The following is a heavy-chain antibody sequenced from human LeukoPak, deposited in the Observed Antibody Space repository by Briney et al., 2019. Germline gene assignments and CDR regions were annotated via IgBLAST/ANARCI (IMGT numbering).Heavy chain of an antibody. CDR2: IKQDGSEK. Sequence: GGSLRLSCAASGFTFSSYWMSWVRQAPGKGLEWVANIKQDGSEKYYVDSVRGRFTISRDDAKNSLYLQMNSLRAEDSALYYCARNIYCGGDCYSDFIFDSWGQGTLVTVSS. CDR3: ARNIYCGGDCYSDFIFDS. D-gene: IGHD2-21*02. CDR1: GFTFSSYW. V-gene: IGHV3-7*01. J-gene: IGHJ4*02.